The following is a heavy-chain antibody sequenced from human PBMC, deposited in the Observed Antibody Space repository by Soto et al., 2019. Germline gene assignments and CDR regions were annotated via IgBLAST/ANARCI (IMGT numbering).Heavy chain of an antibody. J-gene: IGHJ3*02. V-gene: IGHV3-21*01. CDR3: ATGGRGAQRADIFDI. D-gene: IGHD3-16*01. CDR2: VSSNTHYI. CDR1: GFTFSSYY. Sequence: PWGTLRLSCVASGFTFSSYYMNWVCQAPGKGLEWVSSVSSNTHYIYYSDSARGRCTISRDNPKNSLSLQMSSLSAADKTVYYFATGGRGAQRADIFDIWGQRTMCSVSS.